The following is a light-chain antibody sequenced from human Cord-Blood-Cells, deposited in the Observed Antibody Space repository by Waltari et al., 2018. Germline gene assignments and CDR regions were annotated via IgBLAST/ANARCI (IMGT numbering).Light chain of an antibody. CDR2: DAS. Sequence: EIVLTQSPATLSLSPGESDNLPCRASQSLSSYLAWYQQKPGQAPRLLIYDASNRATGIPARFSGSGSGTDSTLTISSLEPEDFAVYYCQQRSNWPPLTFGGGTKVEIK. J-gene: IGKJ4*01. CDR3: QQRSNWPPLT. V-gene: IGKV3-11*01. CDR1: QSLSSY.